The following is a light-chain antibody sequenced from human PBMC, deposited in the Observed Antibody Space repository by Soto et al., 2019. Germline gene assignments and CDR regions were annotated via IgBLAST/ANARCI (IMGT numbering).Light chain of an antibody. CDR3: QLAHSLPVT. CDR2: AAS. Sequence: DIQMTQSPGSGWGSVGGRVSITCRASQGISTWLAWYQQKPGKAPNLLIYAASSLESGVPSRFSGSGSGTDFTLTISDLQPQDFATYYCQLAHSLPVTFGQGTRLEIK. V-gene: IGKV1-12*01. J-gene: IGKJ5*01. CDR1: QGISTW.